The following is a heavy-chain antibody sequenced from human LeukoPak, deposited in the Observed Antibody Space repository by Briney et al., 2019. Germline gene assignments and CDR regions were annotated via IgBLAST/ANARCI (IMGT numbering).Heavy chain of an antibody. J-gene: IGHJ4*02. CDR1: GGSISSYY. D-gene: IGHD4-17*01. Sequence: SETLSLTCTVSGGSISSYYWSWIRQPPGKGLEWIGHIFYTGSINYNPSLRGRVTISVDTSKNQFSLKVSSVTAADTAVYYCARYRFGDSPRYFLDYWGQGTLVFVSS. CDR2: IFYTGSI. CDR3: ARYRFGDSPRYFLDY. V-gene: IGHV4-59*12.